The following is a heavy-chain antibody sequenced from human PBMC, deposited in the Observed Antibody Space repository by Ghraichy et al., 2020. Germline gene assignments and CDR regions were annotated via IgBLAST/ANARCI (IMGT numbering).Heavy chain of an antibody. Sequence: SQTLSLTCAISGDSVSSNSAAWNWIRQSPSRGLEWLGRTYYRSKWYNDYAVSVKSRITINPDTSKNQFSLQLNSVTPEDTAVYYCARDNKWELRWFSWYFDLWGRGTLVTVSS. V-gene: IGHV6-1*01. CDR2: TYYRSKWYN. D-gene: IGHD1-26*01. CDR1: GDSVSSNSAA. CDR3: ARDNKWELRWFSWYFDL. J-gene: IGHJ2*01.